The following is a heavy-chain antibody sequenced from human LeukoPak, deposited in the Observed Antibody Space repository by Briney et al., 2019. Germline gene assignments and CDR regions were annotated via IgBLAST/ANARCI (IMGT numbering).Heavy chain of an antibody. CDR1: GFTFSSYG. Sequence: GGPLRLSCAASGFTFSSYGMHWVRQAPGKGLEWVAFIRYDGSNKYYADSVKGRFTISRDNSKNTLYLQMNSLRAEDTAVYYCAKNQLPGIAAAGLDYWGQGTLVTVSS. J-gene: IGHJ4*02. CDR2: IRYDGSNK. D-gene: IGHD6-13*01. CDR3: AKNQLPGIAAAGLDY. V-gene: IGHV3-30*02.